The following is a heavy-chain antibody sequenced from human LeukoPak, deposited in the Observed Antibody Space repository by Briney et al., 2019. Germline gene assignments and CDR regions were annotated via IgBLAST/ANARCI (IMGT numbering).Heavy chain of an antibody. CDR3: AKYSRPSSRVFDY. D-gene: IGHD6-13*01. CDR2: IDTSGST. Sequence: GGPLRLFCAGSGFTFSSYPMTWVRQAPGKGLDWVSNIDTSGSTDYADSVKGRFTISRDNSKNTLYLQMNSLRAEDSAVYFCAKYSRPSSRVFDYWGQGTLATVSP. V-gene: IGHV3-23*01. CDR1: GFTFSSYP. J-gene: IGHJ4*02.